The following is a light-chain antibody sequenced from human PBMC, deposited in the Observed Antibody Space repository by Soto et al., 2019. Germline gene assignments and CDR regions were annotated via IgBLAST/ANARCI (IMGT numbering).Light chain of an antibody. CDR1: TSDLGGYNY. V-gene: IGLV2-8*01. Sequence: QSVLTQPASVSGSPGQSITISCTGTTSDLGGYNYVSWYQQHPGKAPKLMIYEVSKRPSGVPDRFSGSKSGNTASLTVSGLQAADEADYFCKSYAGSNTYVFGSGTKLTVL. J-gene: IGLJ1*01. CDR3: KSYAGSNTYV. CDR2: EVS.